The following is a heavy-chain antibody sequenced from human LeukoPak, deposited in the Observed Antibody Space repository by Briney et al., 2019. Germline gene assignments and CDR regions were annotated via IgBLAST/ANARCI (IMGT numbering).Heavy chain of an antibody. CDR1: GFTFSSYA. CDR2: ISYDGSNK. J-gene: IGHJ6*03. D-gene: IGHD2-2*01. Sequence: GGSLRLSCAASGFTFSSYAISWVRQAPGKGLEWVAVISYDGSNKYYADSVKGRFTISRDNSKNTLYLQMNSLRAEDTAVYYCAGGSLPAATFKTRGRYYMDVWGKGTTVTVSS. CDR3: AGGSLPAATFKTRGRYYMDV. V-gene: IGHV3-30-3*01.